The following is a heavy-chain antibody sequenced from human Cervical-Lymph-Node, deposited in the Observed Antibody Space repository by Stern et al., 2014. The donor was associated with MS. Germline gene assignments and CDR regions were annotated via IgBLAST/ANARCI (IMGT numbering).Heavy chain of an antibody. J-gene: IGHJ4*02. CDR2: VSGRGSTS. CDR3: AKDQSDYAPYFFDY. Sequence: EVQLVESGGGLVQPGGSLRLPCAASGFTFSSNAMNWVRQAPGEGLEWGSAVSGRGSTSYYTDSVKGRFTISRDNSKNTLYLQMNSLRADDTAVYYCAKDQSDYAPYFFDYWGQGTLVTVSS. D-gene: IGHD1-26*01. V-gene: IGHV3-23*04. CDR1: GFTFSSNA.